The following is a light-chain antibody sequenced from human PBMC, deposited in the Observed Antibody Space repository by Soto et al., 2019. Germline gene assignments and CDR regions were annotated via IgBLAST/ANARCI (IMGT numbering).Light chain of an antibody. V-gene: IGLV2-14*01. CDR2: EVS. CDR3: SSYTSSSTPLYV. CDR1: SSDVDGYNY. Sequence: QSVLTQSASVSGSPGQSITISCTGTSSDVDGYNYVSWYQQHPGKAPKLMIYEVSHRPSGVSNRFSGSKSGNTASLTISGLQAEDEANYYCSSYTSSSTPLYVFGTGTKLTVL. J-gene: IGLJ1*01.